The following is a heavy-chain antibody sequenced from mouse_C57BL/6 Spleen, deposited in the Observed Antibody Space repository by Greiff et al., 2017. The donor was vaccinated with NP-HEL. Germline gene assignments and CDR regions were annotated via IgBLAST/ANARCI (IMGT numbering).Heavy chain of an antibody. CDR2: IYPYNGVS. Sequence: VHVKQSGPELVKPGASVKISCKASGYSFTGYYMHWVKQSHGNILDWIGYIYPYNGVSSYNQKFKGKATLTVDKSSSTAYMELRSLTSEDSAVYYCARGIHYGSSYADYWGQGTTLTVSS. CDR1: GYSFTGYY. CDR3: ARGIHYGSSYADY. D-gene: IGHD1-1*01. J-gene: IGHJ2*01. V-gene: IGHV1-31*01.